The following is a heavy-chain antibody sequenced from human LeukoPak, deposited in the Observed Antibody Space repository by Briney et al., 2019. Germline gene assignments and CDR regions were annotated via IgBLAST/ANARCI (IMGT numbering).Heavy chain of an antibody. CDR3: ARVIRYGYVVNNWFDP. V-gene: IGHV4-39*01. J-gene: IGHJ5*02. CDR2: IDSSGGT. CDR1: GGSISSSTYY. D-gene: IGHD5-12*01. Sequence: SETLSLTCTVSGGSISSSTYYWGWIRQSPEKGLEWIGSIDSSGGTYYKPSLKSRVTMSVDTSKNQFSLRLSSVTAADTAVYYCARVIRYGYVVNNWFDPWGQGTLVTVSS.